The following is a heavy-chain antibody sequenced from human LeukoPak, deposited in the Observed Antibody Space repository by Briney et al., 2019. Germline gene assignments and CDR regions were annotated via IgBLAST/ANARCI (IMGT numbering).Heavy chain of an antibody. V-gene: IGHV3-30*04. CDR3: ARARQETYYYDSRYGSGAFDI. Sequence: RLCGGASGFACRRYAVDGVRQDPGKGLEWVAVISYDGSNKYYADSVKGRFTISRDNSKTTLYLQMNSLRAEDTAVYYCARARQETYYYDSRYGSGAFDIWGQGTMVTVSS. D-gene: IGHD3-22*01. J-gene: IGHJ3*02. CDR2: ISYDGSNK. CDR1: GFACRRYA.